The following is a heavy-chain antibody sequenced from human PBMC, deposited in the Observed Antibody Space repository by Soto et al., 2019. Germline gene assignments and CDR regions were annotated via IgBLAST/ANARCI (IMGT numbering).Heavy chain of an antibody. CDR3: ARSYGDYVSY. D-gene: IGHD4-17*01. CDR1: GGSISSSSYY. J-gene: IGHJ4*02. Sequence: QLQLQESGPGLVKPSETLSLTCTVSGGSISSSSYYWDWIRQPPGKGLEWIGSIYYSGSTYYNPSLKSRVTISVDTSKNQFSLKLSSVTAADTAVYYCARSYGDYVSYWGQGTLVTVSS. V-gene: IGHV4-39*01. CDR2: IYYSGST.